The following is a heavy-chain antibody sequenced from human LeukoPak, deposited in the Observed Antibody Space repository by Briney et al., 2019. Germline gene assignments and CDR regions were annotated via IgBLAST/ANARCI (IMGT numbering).Heavy chain of an antibody. CDR3: ARGQGTVTTH. V-gene: IGHV4-34*01. CDR2: INHSGSA. J-gene: IGHJ4*02. D-gene: IGHD4-17*01. Sequence: PSETLSLTCAVSGGSFSGYYWTWIRQPPGRGLEWIGEINHSGSANYNPSLMSRVTISLDTSKNHFSLNLSSVTAADTAVYYCARGQGTVTTHWGQGTLVTVSS. CDR1: GGSFSGYY.